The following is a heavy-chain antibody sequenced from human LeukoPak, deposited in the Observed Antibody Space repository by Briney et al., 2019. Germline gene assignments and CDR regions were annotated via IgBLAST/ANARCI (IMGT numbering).Heavy chain of an antibody. CDR3: ARSLGYCSSTSCYLSY. J-gene: IGHJ4*02. CDR1: GYTFTSYD. Sequence: ASVKVSCKASGYTFTSYDINWVRQATGQGLEWMGWMNPNSGNTGYAQKFQGRVTITRNTSISIAYMELSSLRSEDTAVYYCARSLGYCSSTSCYLSYWGQGTLVTVSS. V-gene: IGHV1-8*03. CDR2: MNPNSGNT. D-gene: IGHD2-2*01.